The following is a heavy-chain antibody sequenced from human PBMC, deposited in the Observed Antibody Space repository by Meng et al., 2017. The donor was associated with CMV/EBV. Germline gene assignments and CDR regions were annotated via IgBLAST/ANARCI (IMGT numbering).Heavy chain of an antibody. CDR1: GGTFSSYT. D-gene: IGHD3-10*01. Sequence: SVKVSCKASGGTFSSYTISWVRQAPGQGLEWMGGIIPIFGTANYAQKFQGRVTITTDESTSTAYMELSSLRSEDTAVYYRARDTMVRGYYYYYYGMDVWGQGTTVTVSS. V-gene: IGHV1-69*05. CDR2: IIPIFGTA. CDR3: ARDTMVRGYYYYYYGMDV. J-gene: IGHJ6*02.